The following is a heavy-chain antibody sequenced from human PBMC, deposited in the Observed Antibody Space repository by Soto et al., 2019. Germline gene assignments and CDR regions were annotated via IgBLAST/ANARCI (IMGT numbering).Heavy chain of an antibody. CDR2: ISGSGGST. Sequence: GGTLRLSCAASGFTFSSYAMSWVRQAPGKGLEWVSAISGSGGSTYYADSVKGRFTISRDNSKNTLYLQMNSLRAEDTAVYYCAKASGAVVAKTPYYFDYWGQGTLVTVSS. J-gene: IGHJ4*02. V-gene: IGHV3-23*01. CDR1: GFTFSSYA. CDR3: AKASGAVVAKTPYYFDY. D-gene: IGHD5-12*01.